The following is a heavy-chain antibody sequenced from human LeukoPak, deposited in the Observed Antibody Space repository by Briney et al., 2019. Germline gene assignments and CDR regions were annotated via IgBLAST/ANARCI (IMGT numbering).Heavy chain of an antibody. D-gene: IGHD6-19*01. CDR3: ARGSSHRGRRGWYSGYFQH. J-gene: IGHJ1*01. V-gene: IGHV4-34*01. CDR1: GGSFSGYY. CDR2: INHSGST. Sequence: SETLSLTCAVYGGSFSGYYWSWIRQPPGKGLEWIGEINHSGSTNYNPSLKSRVTISVDTSKNQFSLKLSSVTAADTAVYYCARGSSHRGRRGWYSGYFQHWGQGTLVTVSS.